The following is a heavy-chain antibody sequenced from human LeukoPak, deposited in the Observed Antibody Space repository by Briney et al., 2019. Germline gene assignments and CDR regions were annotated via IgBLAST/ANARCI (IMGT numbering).Heavy chain of an antibody. CDR2: LIPILRLT. Sequence: SVKVSCKASGGPFSSYAINWVRQAPGQGLQWVGRLIPILRLTNYAQTFQGRVTITADKSTSTTYMVLSSLRSDDTAVYFCAREGVGTTSFDSWGPGSLVTVSS. J-gene: IGHJ4*02. V-gene: IGHV1-69*04. CDR1: GGPFSSYA. CDR3: AREGVGTTSFDS. D-gene: IGHD1-26*01.